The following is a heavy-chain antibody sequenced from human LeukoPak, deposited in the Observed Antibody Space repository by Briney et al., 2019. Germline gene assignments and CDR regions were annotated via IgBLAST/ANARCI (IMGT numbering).Heavy chain of an antibody. CDR2: ISSSSSYI. J-gene: IGHJ4*02. CDR3: ARDLTGAGSSWLFDY. CDR1: GFTFSSYS. D-gene: IGHD6-13*01. Sequence: PGVSLRLSCAASGFTFSSYSMNWVRQAPGKGLEWVSSISSSSSYIYYADSVKGRFTISRDNAKNSLYLQMNSLRAEDTAVYYCARDLTGAGSSWLFDYWGQGTLVTVSS. V-gene: IGHV3-21*01.